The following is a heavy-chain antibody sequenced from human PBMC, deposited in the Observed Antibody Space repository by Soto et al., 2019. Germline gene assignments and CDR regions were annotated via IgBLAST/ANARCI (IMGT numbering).Heavy chain of an antibody. CDR2: VSSTGTI. CDR3: ARENYFDY. J-gene: IGHJ4*02. Sequence: PGGSLRLSCAASGFTSSDYDMNWVRQAPGKGLEWVSYVSSTGTIYYADSVKGRFTISRDNSKNTLYLQMNSLRAEDTAVYYCARENYFDYWGQGTLVTVSS. CDR1: GFTSSDYD. V-gene: IGHV3-48*01.